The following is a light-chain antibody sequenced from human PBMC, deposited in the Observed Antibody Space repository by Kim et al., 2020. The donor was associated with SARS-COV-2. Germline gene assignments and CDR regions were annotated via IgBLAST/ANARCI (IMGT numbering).Light chain of an antibody. J-gene: IGLJ2*01. Sequence: GQSVTISSTGTSSDVGVFNYVSWYQQHHGQAPKLMIYEVTKRPSGVPDRFSGSKSGNTASLTVSGLQAEDEAEYYCSSYAGSYNLVFGGGTQLTVL. CDR1: SSDVGVFNY. CDR3: SSYAGSYNLV. V-gene: IGLV2-8*01. CDR2: EVT.